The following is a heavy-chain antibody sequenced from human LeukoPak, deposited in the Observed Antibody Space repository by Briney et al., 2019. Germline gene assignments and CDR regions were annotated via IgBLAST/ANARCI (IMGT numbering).Heavy chain of an antibody. Sequence: KPSQTLSLTCTVSGAFISSGGFYWSWLRQPPGKGLEWIGYIYHSGKAYYNPSLESQVTISVDRSKNHFSLNLNSVTAADTSVYYCARGGRAFDVWGQGTLISVSP. J-gene: IGHJ3*01. CDR2: IYHSGKA. CDR1: GAFISSGGFY. V-gene: IGHV4-30-2*01. CDR3: ARGGRAFDV.